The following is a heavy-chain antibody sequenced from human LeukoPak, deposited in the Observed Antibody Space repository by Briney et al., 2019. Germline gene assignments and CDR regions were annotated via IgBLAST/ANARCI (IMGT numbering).Heavy chain of an antibody. V-gene: IGHV3-23*01. CDR3: AKGDYGSGSYYNTDQFDY. D-gene: IGHD3-10*01. J-gene: IGHJ4*02. CDR2: ANGRGGST. Sequence: PVQPLDSPLAANGRGGSTYYADSVKGRFTISRDNSKNTLYLQMNSLRAEDTAVYYCAKGDYGSGSYYNTDQFDYWGQGTLVTVSS.